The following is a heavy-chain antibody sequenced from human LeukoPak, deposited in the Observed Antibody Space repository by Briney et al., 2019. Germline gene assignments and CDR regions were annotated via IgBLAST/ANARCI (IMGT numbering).Heavy chain of an antibody. V-gene: IGHV3-64*02. D-gene: IGHD3-10*01. CDR2: INSNGRST. CDR1: GFTFSRYT. Sequence: GGSLRLSCAASGFTFSRYTMHWVRQAPGKRLEYFSAINSNGRSTYYADSVKGRFTLSRDNSRNTLYLQMGSLRIEDTAVYYCARELDDSGSFDYWGQGTVVTVSS. CDR3: ARELDDSGSFDY. J-gene: IGHJ4*02.